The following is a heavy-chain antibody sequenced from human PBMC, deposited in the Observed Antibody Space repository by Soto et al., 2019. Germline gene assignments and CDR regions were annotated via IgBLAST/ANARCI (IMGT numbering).Heavy chain of an antibody. V-gene: IGHV1-3*05. CDR1: GYTFTAYA. Sequence: QVQLVQSGGEEKKPGASVKVSCEASGYTFTAYAIHWLRQAPGQRLEWMAWINPGNGNTKYSQKFLGRVSITRDTSASTAYLELGSLRSEDTAVYYCASSAISPYGGLIGPFDYWGQGNLVTVSS. CDR3: ASSAISPYGGLIGPFDY. D-gene: IGHD3-16*02. J-gene: IGHJ4*02. CDR2: INPGNGNT.